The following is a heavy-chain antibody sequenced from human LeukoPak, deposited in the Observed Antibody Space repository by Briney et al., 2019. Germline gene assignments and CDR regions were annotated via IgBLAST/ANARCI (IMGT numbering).Heavy chain of an antibody. CDR1: GFIFSNYY. CDR2: SWIKANGYTT. J-gene: IGHJ5*02. V-gene: IGHV3-72*01. CDR3: VIRRNGFDT. Sequence: GGSLSLSCALSGFIFSNYYMVWARQAAGEGLECVGRSWIKANGYTTEYGRAVKARLSVSRDESQNSFYLPMNSLKPEHTAIYYCVIRRNGFDTCGAGILVSVSS.